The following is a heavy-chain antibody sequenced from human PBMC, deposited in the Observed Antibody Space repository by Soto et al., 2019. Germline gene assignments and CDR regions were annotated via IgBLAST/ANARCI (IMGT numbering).Heavy chain of an antibody. V-gene: IGHV3-23*01. CDR3: AGRYCTAGICYTNYYYYMDV. CDR1: GFTFSSYG. D-gene: IGHD2-8*02. CDR2: ITATGGNT. J-gene: IGHJ6*03. Sequence: EAQLLESGGGLVQPGGSLRLSCAASGFTFSSYGMNWVRQAPGKGLEWVSSITATGGNTYYADSVKGRFTISRDNSKDTLSLQMNRLRADDTSVYYCAGRYCTAGICYTNYYYYMDVWGKGTTVTVSS.